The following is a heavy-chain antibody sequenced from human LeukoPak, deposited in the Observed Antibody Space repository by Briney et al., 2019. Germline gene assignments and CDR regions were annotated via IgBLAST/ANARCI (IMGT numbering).Heavy chain of an antibody. D-gene: IGHD3-10*01. J-gene: IGHJ6*03. CDR1: GYTLTELS. V-gene: IGHV1-24*01. CDR2: FDPEDGET. CDR3: ARRDYYGSGSYPYYYQNHMDV. Sequence: ASVKVSCKVSGYTLTELSMHWVRQAPGKGLEWMGGFDPEDGETIYAQKFQGRVTMTEDTSTDTAYMELSSLRSEDTAVYYCARRDYYGSGSYPYYYQNHMDVWGKGTTVTISS.